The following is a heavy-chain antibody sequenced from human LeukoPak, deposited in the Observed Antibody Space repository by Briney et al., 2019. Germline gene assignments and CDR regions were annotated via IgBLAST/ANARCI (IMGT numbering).Heavy chain of an antibody. Sequence: GGSLRLSCAASRFTFSSYGMHWIRQAPGKGLEWVAFIRYDGSNKYYADSVKGRFTISRDNSKNTLYLQMNSLRAEDTAVYYCAVLRPAAMSPIDYWGQGTLVTVSS. CDR2: IRYDGSNK. D-gene: IGHD2-2*01. CDR3: AVLRPAAMSPIDY. J-gene: IGHJ4*02. V-gene: IGHV3-30*02. CDR1: RFTFSSYG.